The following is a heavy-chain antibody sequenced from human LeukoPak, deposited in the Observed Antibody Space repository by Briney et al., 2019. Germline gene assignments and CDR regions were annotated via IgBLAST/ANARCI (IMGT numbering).Heavy chain of an antibody. J-gene: IGHJ4*02. CDR3: ATPSDSPGYYFDY. D-gene: IGHD3-22*01. Sequence: EASVKVSCKVSGYTLTELSMHWVRQAPGKGLEWMGGFDPEDGETIYAQKFQGRVTMTEDTSTDTAYMGLSSLRSEDTAVYYCATPSDSPGYYFDYWGQGTLVTVSS. CDR2: FDPEDGET. CDR1: GYTLTELS. V-gene: IGHV1-24*01.